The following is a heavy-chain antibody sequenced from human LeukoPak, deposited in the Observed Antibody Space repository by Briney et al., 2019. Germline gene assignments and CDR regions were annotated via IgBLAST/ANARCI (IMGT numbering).Heavy chain of an antibody. V-gene: IGHV3-23*01. D-gene: IGHD3-16*02. CDR3: AKGSRPGKVSHFDY. CDR2: ISGSGGST. J-gene: IGHJ4*02. Sequence: GGSLRLSCAASGFTFSNYRMCWVRQAPGKGLEWVSAISGSGGSTYYADSVKGRFTISRDNSKNTLYLQMNSLRAEDTAVYYCAKGSRPGKVSHFDYWGQGTLVTVSS. CDR1: GFTFSNYR.